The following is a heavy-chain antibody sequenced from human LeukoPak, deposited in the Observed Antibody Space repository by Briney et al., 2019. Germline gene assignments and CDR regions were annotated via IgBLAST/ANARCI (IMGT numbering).Heavy chain of an antibody. J-gene: IGHJ4*02. Sequence: PGGSLRLSCAASGFSFSSYAMSWVRQAPGKGLEWVSAISGIGGSTYYADSVKGRFTISRDNSKNTLYLQMNSLRAEDTAVYYCASLPHYDFWSGLGYWGQGTLVTVSS. CDR3: ASLPHYDFWSGLGY. D-gene: IGHD3-3*01. CDR2: ISGIGGST. V-gene: IGHV3-23*01. CDR1: GFSFSSYA.